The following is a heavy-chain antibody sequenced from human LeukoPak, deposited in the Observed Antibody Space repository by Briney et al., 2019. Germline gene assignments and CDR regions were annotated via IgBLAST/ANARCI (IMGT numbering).Heavy chain of an antibody. J-gene: IGHJ4*02. CDR1: GGSFSGYY. Sequence: SETLSLTCAVYGGSFSGYYWSWIRQPPGKGLEWIGEINHSGSTNYNPSLKSRVTISVDTSKNQFSLKLSSVTAADTAVYYCARGQLSFDHWGQGTLVTVSS. V-gene: IGHV4-34*01. D-gene: IGHD1-1*01. CDR2: INHSGST. CDR3: ARGQLSFDH.